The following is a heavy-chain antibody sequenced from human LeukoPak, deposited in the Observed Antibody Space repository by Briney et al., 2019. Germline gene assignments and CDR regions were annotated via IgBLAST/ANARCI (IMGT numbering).Heavy chain of an antibody. D-gene: IGHD6-19*01. V-gene: IGHV4-30-2*01. CDR3: ARGGSGIAFDY. CDR1: GGSISSGGFS. J-gene: IGHJ4*02. Sequence: SETLSLTCAVSGGSISSGGFSWNWIRQPPGKDLEWIRYIYHSGSTYYNPSLKSRVAISVDRSKNHFSLKLNSVTAADTAVYYCARGGSGIAFDYWGQGTLVTVSS. CDR2: IYHSGST.